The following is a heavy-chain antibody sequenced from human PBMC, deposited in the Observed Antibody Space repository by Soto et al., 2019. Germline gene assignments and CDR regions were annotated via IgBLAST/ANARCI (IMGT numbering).Heavy chain of an antibody. CDR3: ARQGGVVVAATPRSYYFDS. V-gene: IGHV4-39*01. CDR1: GGSISSSSYY. D-gene: IGHD2-15*01. CDR2: IYYSGST. Sequence: SETLSLTCTVSGGSISSSSYYWGWIRQPPGKGLEWIGSIYYSGSTYYNPSLKSRVTISVDTSKNQFSLKLSSVTAADTAVYYCARQGGVVVAATPRSYYFDSWGQGTLVTVSS. J-gene: IGHJ4*02.